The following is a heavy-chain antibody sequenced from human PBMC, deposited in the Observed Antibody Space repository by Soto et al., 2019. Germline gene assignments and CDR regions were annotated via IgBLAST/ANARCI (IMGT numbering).Heavy chain of an antibody. V-gene: IGHV3-48*02. CDR1: GFTFSSYS. J-gene: IGHJ6*02. Sequence: PGGSLRLSCAASGFTFSSYSMNWVRQAPGKGLGWVSYISSSSSTIYYADSVKGRFTISRDNAKNSLYLQMNSLRDEDTAVYYCARAKSAVAGYYYYYYGMDVWGQGTTVTVSS. CDR2: ISSSSSTI. CDR3: ARAKSAVAGYYYYYYGMDV. D-gene: IGHD6-19*01.